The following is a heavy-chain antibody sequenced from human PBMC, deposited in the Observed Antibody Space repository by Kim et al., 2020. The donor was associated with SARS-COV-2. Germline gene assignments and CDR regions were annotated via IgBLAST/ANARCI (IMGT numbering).Heavy chain of an antibody. J-gene: IGHJ6*01. D-gene: IGHD5-18*01. CDR2: ISYDGSNK. CDR1: GFTFSSYA. Sequence: GGSLRLSCAASGFTFSSYAMHWVRQAPGKGLEWVAVISYDGSNKYYADSVKGRFTISRDNSKNTLYLQMNSLRAEDTAVYYCAGPGGGYSREYYYYGMD. V-gene: IGHV3-30-3*01. CDR3: AGPGGGYSREYYYYGMD.